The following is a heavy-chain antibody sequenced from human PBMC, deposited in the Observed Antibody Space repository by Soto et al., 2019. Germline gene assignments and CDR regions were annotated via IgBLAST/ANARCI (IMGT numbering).Heavy chain of an antibody. D-gene: IGHD2-8*01. CDR2: IWANGINK. J-gene: IGHJ3*02. CDR3: VRERCPCDAFDI. V-gene: IGHV3-33*01. CDR1: GFPFTTYG. Sequence: QVQLLDSGGGVVQPGRSLRLSCAASGFPFTTYGMNWVRQAPGKGLEWVAGIWANGINKYYADSVRGRFTIARDNSKNTLYMQMNRLRDGDTALYICVRERCPCDAFDIWGQGTMVTFSS.